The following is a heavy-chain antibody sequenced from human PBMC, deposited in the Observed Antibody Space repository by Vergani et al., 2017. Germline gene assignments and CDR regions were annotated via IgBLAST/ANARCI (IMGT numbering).Heavy chain of an antibody. CDR2: ISWNSDSI. D-gene: IGHD3-3*01. CDR3: AKDTYYDFWSGYLERHYYIDV. CDR1: GFTFDDYA. Sequence: VQLVESGGGVVQPGGSLRLSCAASGFTFDDYAMHWVRQAPGKGLEWVSGISWNSDSIGYADSVKGRFTISRDNAKNSLYLQMNSVRAEDTALYYCAKDTYYDFWSGYLERHYYIDVWGKGP. J-gene: IGHJ6*03. V-gene: IGHV3-9*01.